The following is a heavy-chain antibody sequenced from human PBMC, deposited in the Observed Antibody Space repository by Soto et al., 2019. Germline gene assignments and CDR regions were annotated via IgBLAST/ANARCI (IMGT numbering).Heavy chain of an antibody. CDR3: ARSGGESSGTPGGDAFDI. CDR2: IYSGGST. Sequence: GGSLRLSCAASGFTVSSNYMSWVRQAPGKGLEWVSVIYSGGSTYYADSVKGRFTISRDNSKNTLYLQMNSLRAEDTAVYYCARSGGESSGTPGGDAFDIWGQGTMVTVSS. J-gene: IGHJ3*02. V-gene: IGHV3-53*01. CDR1: GFTVSSNY. D-gene: IGHD3-22*01.